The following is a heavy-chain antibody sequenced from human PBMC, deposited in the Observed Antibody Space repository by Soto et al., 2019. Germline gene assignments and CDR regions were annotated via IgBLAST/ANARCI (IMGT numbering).Heavy chain of an antibody. CDR2: INHSGST. Sequence: QVQLQQWGAGLLKPSETLSLTCAVYGGSFSGYYWSWIRQPQGKGLEWIGEINHSGSTNYNPSLKSRVTISVDTSKNQFSLKLSSVTAADTAVYYCARRCSCDTCYWYFDLWGRGTLVTVSS. D-gene: IGHD2-15*01. CDR3: ARRCSCDTCYWYFDL. CDR1: GGSFSGYY. V-gene: IGHV4-34*01. J-gene: IGHJ2*01.